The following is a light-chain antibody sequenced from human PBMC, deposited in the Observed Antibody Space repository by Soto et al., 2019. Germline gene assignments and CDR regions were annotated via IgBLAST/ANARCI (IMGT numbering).Light chain of an antibody. V-gene: IGKV3D-20*02. CDR3: QQRSNWPSIT. CDR2: GAS. J-gene: IGKJ5*01. Sequence: EIVLTQSPGTLSLSPGERATLSCRASQSVSSSYLAWYQQKPGQAPRLLIYGASSRATGIPDRFSGGGSGTDFTLTISRLEPEDFAVYYCQQRSNWPSITFGQGTRLEIK. CDR1: QSVSSSY.